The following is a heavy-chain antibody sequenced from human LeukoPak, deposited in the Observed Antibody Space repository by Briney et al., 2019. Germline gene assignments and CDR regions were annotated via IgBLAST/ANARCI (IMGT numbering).Heavy chain of an antibody. J-gene: IGHJ4*02. CDR2: IYYTGST. CDR3: ARVVDSSGWLYYFDY. V-gene: IGHV4-30-4*01. CDR1: GGSISSGDYY. D-gene: IGHD6-19*01. Sequence: SQTLSLTCTVSGGSISSGDYYWSWIRQPPGKGLEWIGYIYYTGSTYYNPSLKSRVTMSVDTSKNQFSLKLTSVTAADTAVYYCARVVDSSGWLYYFDYWGQGTLVTVSS.